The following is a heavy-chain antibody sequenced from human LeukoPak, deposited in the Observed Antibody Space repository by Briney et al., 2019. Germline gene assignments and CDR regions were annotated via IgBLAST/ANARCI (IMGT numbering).Heavy chain of an antibody. J-gene: IGHJ5*02. Sequence: PGGSLRLSCAASGFIFSSYDMHWVRQPTGKGLEWVSAISTAGDTYYPGSVKGRFTISRENAKNSLYPQMNSLRAGDTAVYYCARGAVLGSSSWHNWFDPWGQGTLVTVSS. CDR1: GFIFSSYD. D-gene: IGHD6-13*01. CDR2: ISTAGDT. V-gene: IGHV3-13*01. CDR3: ARGAVLGSSSWHNWFDP.